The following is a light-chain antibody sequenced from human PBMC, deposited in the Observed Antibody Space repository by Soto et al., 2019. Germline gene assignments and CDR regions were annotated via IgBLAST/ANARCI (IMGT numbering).Light chain of an antibody. CDR2: GAS. J-gene: IGKJ5*01. CDR3: QQYGTSPIT. CDR1: QSVSSN. Sequence: IVLTQCPATLSVSPGERATLSCRASQSVSSNLAWYQQKPGQAPRLLIYGASNRATGIPERFSGSGSGTDFTLTISSLEPEDFAVYYCQQYGTSPITFGQGTRLEI. V-gene: IGKV3-20*01.